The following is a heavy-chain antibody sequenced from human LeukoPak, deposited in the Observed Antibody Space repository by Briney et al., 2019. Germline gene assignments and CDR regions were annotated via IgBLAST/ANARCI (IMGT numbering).Heavy chain of an antibody. J-gene: IGHJ4*02. Sequence: PSETLSLTCTVSGGSISSYYSSCIWEPPGKGLEKVGAIYYSGSTNYNPSLKSRVTISVDTSKNQFCLKLSSVTAADTAVYYCARAPYSSSWYGIGYFDYWGQGTPVTV. CDR2: IYYSGST. V-gene: IGHV4-59*01. CDR1: GGSISSYY. D-gene: IGHD6-13*01. CDR3: ARAPYSSSWYGIGYFDY.